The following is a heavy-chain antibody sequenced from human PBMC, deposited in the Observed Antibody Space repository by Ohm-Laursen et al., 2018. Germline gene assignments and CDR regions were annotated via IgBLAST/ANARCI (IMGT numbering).Heavy chain of an antibody. J-gene: IGHJ4*02. D-gene: IGHD6-19*01. CDR1: GYTFTSYD. CDR2: MNPNSGNT. CDR3: ARSEGRIAVAGCDY. V-gene: IGHV1-8*01. Sequence: ASVKVSCKASGYTFTSYDINWVRQATGQGLEWMGWMNPNSGNTGYAQKFQGRVTMTRNTSISTAYMELRSLRSDDTAVYYCARSEGRIAVAGCDYWGQGTLVTVSS.